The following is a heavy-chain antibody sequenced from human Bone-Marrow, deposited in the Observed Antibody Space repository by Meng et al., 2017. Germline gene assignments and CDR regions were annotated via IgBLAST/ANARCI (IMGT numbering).Heavy chain of an antibody. Sequence: GSLRLSCTVSGGSISSYYWSWIRQPAGKGLEWIGRIYTSGSTNYNPSLKSRVTMSVDTSKNQFSLKLSSVTAADTAVYYCARSPTVTTSYNWFDPWGQGTLVTVSS. CDR1: GGSISSYY. J-gene: IGHJ5*02. D-gene: IGHD4-11*01. CDR2: IYTSGST. V-gene: IGHV4-4*07. CDR3: ARSPTVTTSYNWFDP.